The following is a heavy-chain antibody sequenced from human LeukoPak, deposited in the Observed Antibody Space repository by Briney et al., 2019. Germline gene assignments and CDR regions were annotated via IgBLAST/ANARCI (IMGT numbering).Heavy chain of an antibody. CDR1: GGSISGYY. V-gene: IGHV4-4*07. J-gene: IGHJ4*02. CDR3: ARGRSLHFDY. Sequence: SETLSLTCIVSGGSISGYYWNWIRQPAGKGLEWIGRIYTNVITNYNPSLKSRVTMSVDTSKNQFSLMLSSVTAADTAVYYCARGRSLHFDYWGLGTLVTVSS. CDR2: IYTNVIT.